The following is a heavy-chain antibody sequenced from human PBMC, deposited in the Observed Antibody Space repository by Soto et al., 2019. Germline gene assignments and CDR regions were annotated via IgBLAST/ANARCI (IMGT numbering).Heavy chain of an antibody. J-gene: IGHJ6*02. Sequence: QVQLVQSETEVKKPGASVKVSCKASGYSFNRYCMHWVRQAPGQGLEWVGWINVGNGDTKYSQNLQGRVSITRDTSASTLYMEVSSLTSEDTAVYYCAREGKTLERKYYHGLDVWGQGTTVTVSS. CDR2: INVGNGDT. V-gene: IGHV1-3*01. D-gene: IGHD1-1*01. CDR3: AREGKTLERKYYHGLDV. CDR1: GYSFNRYC.